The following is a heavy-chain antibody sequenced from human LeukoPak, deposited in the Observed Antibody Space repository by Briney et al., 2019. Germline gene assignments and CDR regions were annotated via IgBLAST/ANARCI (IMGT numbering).Heavy chain of an antibody. J-gene: IGHJ6*03. D-gene: IGHD1-26*01. V-gene: IGHV1-2*02. Sequence: ASLKVSCKASGYTFTGYYMHWVRQAPRHGLEWMGWIKPNSGGTNYAQKFQGRVTMTRDTSISTAYMELSRLRSDDTAVYYCARNSGSHTRHYYYYMDVWGKGTTVTVSS. CDR3: ARNSGSHTRHYYYYMDV. CDR1: GYTFTGYY. CDR2: IKPNSGGT.